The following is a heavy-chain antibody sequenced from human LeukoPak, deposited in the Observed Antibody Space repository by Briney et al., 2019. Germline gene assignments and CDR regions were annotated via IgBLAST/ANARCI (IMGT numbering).Heavy chain of an antibody. D-gene: IGHD5-12*01. V-gene: IGHV1-69*10. J-gene: IGHJ5*01. CDR2: IIPRLDLT. CDR1: GGTFNNYA. CDR3: ARDAESLYSDYRPFNNWFDS. Sequence: SVKVSCKASGGTFNNYAISWVRQAPGQGLEWMGGIIPRLDLTNYAQKFQGRVTVTADKSTSTAFMELTTLRPEDSAIYYCARDAESLYSDYRPFNNWFDSWGQGTLVTVSS.